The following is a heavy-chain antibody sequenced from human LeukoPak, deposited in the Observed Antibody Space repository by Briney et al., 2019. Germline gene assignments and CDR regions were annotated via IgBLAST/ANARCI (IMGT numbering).Heavy chain of an antibody. V-gene: IGHV3-9*01. Sequence: PGRSLRLSCAASGFTFDDYAMHWVRQAPGKGLEWVSGISWNSGSIGYADSVKGRFTISRDNAKNSLYLQMNSLRAEDTAVYYCAATKDAFDIWGQGTMVTVSS. D-gene: IGHD5-12*01. J-gene: IGHJ3*02. CDR1: GFTFDDYA. CDR3: AATKDAFDI. CDR2: ISWNSGSI.